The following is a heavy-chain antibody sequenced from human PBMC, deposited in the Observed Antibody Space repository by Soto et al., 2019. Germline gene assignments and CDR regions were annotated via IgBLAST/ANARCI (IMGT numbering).Heavy chain of an antibody. CDR2: ISGSGGST. CDR3: AKLGRGSWRTGWFDP. V-gene: IGHV3-23*01. CDR1: GFTFSSHA. Sequence: GGSLSLSCAASGFTFSSHAMSWVRQAPGKGLEWVSAISGSGGSTYYADSVKGRFTISRDNSKNTLYLQMNSLRAEDTAVYYCAKLGRGSWRTGWFDPWGQGTLVTVSS. J-gene: IGHJ5*02. D-gene: IGHD6-13*01.